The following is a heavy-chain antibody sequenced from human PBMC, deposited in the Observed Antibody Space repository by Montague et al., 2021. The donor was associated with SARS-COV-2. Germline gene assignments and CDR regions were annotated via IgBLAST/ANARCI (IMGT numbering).Heavy chain of an antibody. CDR3: ARLGDGVVPSPILGVGPYYSCYYMDL. CDR2: IHHGGST. J-gene: IGHJ6*03. Sequence: SETLSLTCAVYGGSFSTYSWNWIRQPPGKGLEWIGEIHHGGSTNYNPSLKSRVTISADTSKNQFSLKLTSVAAADTAVYYCARLGDGVVPSPILGVGPYYSCYYMDLWGKGTTVTVSS. D-gene: IGHD3-10*01. V-gene: IGHV4-34*01. CDR1: GGSFSTYS.